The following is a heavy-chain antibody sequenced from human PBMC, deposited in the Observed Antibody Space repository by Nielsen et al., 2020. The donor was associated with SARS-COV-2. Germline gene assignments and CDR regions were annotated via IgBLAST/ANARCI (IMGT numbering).Heavy chain of an antibody. V-gene: IGHV1-18*04. Sequence: ASVKVSCKASGYTFTSYGISWVRQAPGQGLEWMGWISAYNGNTNYAQKLQGRVTMTTDTSTSTAYMELRSLRSDDTAVYYCARDRGANDSSGYGHWGQGTLVTVSS. CDR1: GYTFTSYG. CDR3: ARDRGANDSSGYGH. CDR2: ISAYNGNT. J-gene: IGHJ4*02. D-gene: IGHD3-22*01.